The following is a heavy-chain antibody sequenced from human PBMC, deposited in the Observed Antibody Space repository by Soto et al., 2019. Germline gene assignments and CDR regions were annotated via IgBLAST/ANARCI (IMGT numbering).Heavy chain of an antibody. D-gene: IGHD3-3*01. J-gene: IGHJ4*02. V-gene: IGHV3-30-3*01. CDR1: GFTFSNYA. CDR2: ISYDGSNK. Sequence: QVQLVESGGGVVQPGRSLRLSCAPSGFTFSNYAMHWVRHAPGKGLEWVTVISYDGSNKYYADSVKGRFTISRDNSKNTLYLQMNSLRSEDTAVYYCARDKRDLRFLEWSYYFDYWGQGTLVTVSS. CDR3: ARDKRDLRFLEWSYYFDY.